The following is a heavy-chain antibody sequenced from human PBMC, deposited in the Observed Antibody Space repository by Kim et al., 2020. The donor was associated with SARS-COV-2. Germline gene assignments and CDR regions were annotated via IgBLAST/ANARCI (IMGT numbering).Heavy chain of an antibody. D-gene: IGHD3-9*01. V-gene: IGHV3-7*03. Sequence: VESVKGRFTISRDNAKNSLYLQMNSLRAEDTAVYYCARDDILTGYYNFDYWGQGTLVTVSS. J-gene: IGHJ4*02. CDR3: ARDDILTGYYNFDY.